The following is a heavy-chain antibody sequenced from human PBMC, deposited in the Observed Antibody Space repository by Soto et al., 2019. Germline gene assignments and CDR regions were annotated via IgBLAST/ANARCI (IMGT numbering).Heavy chain of an antibody. D-gene: IGHD6-13*01. CDR2: ISYDGSNK. J-gene: IGHJ6*02. Sequence: GGSLRLSCAASGFTFSSYGMHWVRQAPGKGLEWVAVISYDGSNKYYADSVKGRFTISRDNSKNTLYLQMNSLRAEDTAVYYCAKLQQPLYYYYGMDVWGQGTTVTVSS. CDR1: GFTFSSYG. CDR3: AKLQQPLYYYYGMDV. V-gene: IGHV3-30*18.